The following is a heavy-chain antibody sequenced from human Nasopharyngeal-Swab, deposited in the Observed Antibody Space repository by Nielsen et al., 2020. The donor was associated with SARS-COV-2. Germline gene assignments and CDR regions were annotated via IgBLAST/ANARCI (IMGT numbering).Heavy chain of an antibody. CDR3: VRDGYFDWSFGY. V-gene: IGHV3-74*01. D-gene: IGHD3-9*01. J-gene: IGHJ4*02. CDR1: GFTFRSHW. Sequence: GESLKISCAASGFTFRSHWMHWVRQAPGGGLVWVSYISTDGSHTTSADTVKGRFTISRDNARNSLHLQMHSLRAEDTAVYYCVRDGYFDWSFGYWGQGTLVTVSS. CDR2: ISTDGSHT.